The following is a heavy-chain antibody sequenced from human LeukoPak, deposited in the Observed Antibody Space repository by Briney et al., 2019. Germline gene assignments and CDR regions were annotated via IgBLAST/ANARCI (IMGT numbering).Heavy chain of an antibody. Sequence: SETLSLTCTVSGGSISSSSYYWGWIRQPPGKGLEWIGSIYYSGSTYYNPSLKSRVTISVDTSKNQFSLKLSSVTAADTAVYYCARRGWTWELPDYWGQGTLVTVSS. CDR2: IYYSGST. CDR3: ARRGWTWELPDY. J-gene: IGHJ4*02. V-gene: IGHV4-39*07. D-gene: IGHD1-26*01. CDR1: GGSISSSSYY.